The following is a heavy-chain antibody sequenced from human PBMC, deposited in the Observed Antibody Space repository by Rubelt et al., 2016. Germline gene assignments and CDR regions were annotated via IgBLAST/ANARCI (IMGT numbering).Heavy chain of an antibody. J-gene: IGHJ6*02. D-gene: IGHD3-16*01. CDR3: ARVGSGMDV. CDR2: IIPILGIG. Sequence: QVQLVQSGAEVKKPGSSVKFSCKASGGPFSSYAVSWVRQAPGQGLEWLGRIIPILGIGNYGQKVQGRVRITADKSTSKAYTGLSGLRSEDTAVYYCARVGSGMDVWGQGTTVTVSS. V-gene: IGHV1-69*04. CDR1: GGPFSSYA.